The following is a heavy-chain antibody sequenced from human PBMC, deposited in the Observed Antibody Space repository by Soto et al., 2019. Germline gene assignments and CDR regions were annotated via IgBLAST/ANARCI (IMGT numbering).Heavy chain of an antibody. D-gene: IGHD2-15*01. CDR1: GFTFSSSW. CDR2: INSDGSSP. V-gene: IGHV3-74*01. CDR3: VRTSLVVAAATREDY. J-gene: IGHJ4*02. Sequence: GGSLRLSCAASGFTFSSSWMHWFRQLPGKGLVWVSRINSDGSSPGYAGSVKGRFTISRDNAKNTLYLQMNSLRAEDTAVYYCVRTSLVVAAATREDYWGQGTLVTVSS.